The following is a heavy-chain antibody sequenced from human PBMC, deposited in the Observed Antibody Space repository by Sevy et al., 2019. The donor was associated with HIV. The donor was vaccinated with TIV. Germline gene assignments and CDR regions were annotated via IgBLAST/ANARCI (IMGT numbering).Heavy chain of an antibody. D-gene: IGHD3-3*01. J-gene: IGHJ4*02. Sequence: GGSLRLSCAASGFIFNSYAMSWVRQAPGKGLEWVSTISGHGGSTYYADSVKGRFTISRDNSRKTLDLEMNSLRAEDAAIYYCAGGFWSGLDYGGQGSLVTVSS. V-gene: IGHV3-23*01. CDR2: ISGHGGST. CDR3: AGGFWSGLDY. CDR1: GFIFNSYA.